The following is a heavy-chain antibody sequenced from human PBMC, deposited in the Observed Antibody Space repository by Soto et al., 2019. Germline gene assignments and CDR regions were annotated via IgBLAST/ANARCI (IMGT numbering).Heavy chain of an antibody. Sequence: PGGSLRLSCAASGFTFSSYWMHWVRQAPGKGLVWVSRINSDGSSTSYADSVKGRFTISRDNAKNTLYLQMNSLRAEDTAVYYCERRVVPAAIGYYMDVWGKGTTVTVS. CDR2: INSDGSST. CDR1: GFTFSSYW. V-gene: IGHV3-74*01. J-gene: IGHJ6*03. CDR3: ERRVVPAAIGYYMDV. D-gene: IGHD2-2*01.